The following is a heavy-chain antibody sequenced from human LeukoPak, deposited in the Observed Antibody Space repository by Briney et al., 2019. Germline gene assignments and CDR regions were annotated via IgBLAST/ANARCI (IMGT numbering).Heavy chain of an antibody. CDR2: IDGGGGRT. V-gene: IGHV3-23*01. J-gene: IGHJ4*02. CDR1: RFAFSSYA. Sequence: GGSLRLSCAASRFAFSSYAMSWVRQAPGVGLEWVSAIDGGGGRTWHADSVRGRFTISRDNSKNTLFMQMNSLRAEDAAVYYCAKDFYDSSGSRYDYWGQGTLVTVSS. CDR3: AKDFYDSSGSRYDY. D-gene: IGHD3-22*01.